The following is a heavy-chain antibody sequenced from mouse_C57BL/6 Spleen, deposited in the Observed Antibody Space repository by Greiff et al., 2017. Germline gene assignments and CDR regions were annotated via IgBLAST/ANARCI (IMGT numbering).Heavy chain of an antibody. CDR2: IYPGDGDT. D-gene: IGHD4-1*01. J-gene: IGHJ2*01. V-gene: IGHV1-80*01. Sequence: VKLMESGAELVKPGASVKISCKASGYAFSSYWMNWVKQRPGKGLEWIGQIYPGDGDTNYNGKFKGKATLTADKSSSTAYMQLSSLTSEDSAVYFCARGGTGTVLFDYWGQGTTLTVSS. CDR3: ARGGTGTVLFDY. CDR1: GYAFSSYW.